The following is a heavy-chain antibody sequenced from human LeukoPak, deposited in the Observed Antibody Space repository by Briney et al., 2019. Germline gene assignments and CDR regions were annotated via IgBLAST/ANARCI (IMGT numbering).Heavy chain of an antibody. CDR1: GYTFTSYA. D-gene: IGHD6-13*01. J-gene: IGHJ4*02. V-gene: IGHV1-3*03. Sequence: ASVKVSCKASGYTFTSYAMHWVRQAPGQRLEWMGWINAGNGNTKYSQEFQGRVTITRDTSASTAYMELSSLRSEDMAVYYRARDGVSRTLDYWGQGTLVTVSS. CDR3: ARDGVSRTLDY. CDR2: INAGNGNT.